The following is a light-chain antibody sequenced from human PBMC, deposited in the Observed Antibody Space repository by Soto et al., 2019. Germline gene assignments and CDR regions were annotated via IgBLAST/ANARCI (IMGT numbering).Light chain of an antibody. V-gene: IGKV3-11*01. CDR3: QQRSNWPPT. CDR1: QSVSSY. J-gene: IGKJ1*01. Sequence: IVLPQSPAPLSFSPGERATLSCRASQSVSSYLAWYQQKPGQAPRLLIYDASTRATGIPARFSGSGSGTDFTPTITSLEPEDFAVYYCQQRSNWPPTFGQGTRV. CDR2: DAS.